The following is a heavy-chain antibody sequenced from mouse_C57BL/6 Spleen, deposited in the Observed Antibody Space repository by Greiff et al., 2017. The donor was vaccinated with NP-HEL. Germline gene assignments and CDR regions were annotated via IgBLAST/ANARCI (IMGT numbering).Heavy chain of an antibody. V-gene: IGHV1-55*01. J-gene: IGHJ1*03. CDR1: GYTFTSYW. Sequence: VQLQQSGAELVKPGASVKMSCKASGYTFTSYWITWVKQRPGQGLEWIGDIYPGSGSTNYNEKFKSKATLTVDTSSSTAYMQLSRLTSEDSAVYYCARAPYYYGSSPYGYFDVWGTGTTVTVSS. CDR2: IYPGSGST. CDR3: ARAPYYYGSSPYGYFDV. D-gene: IGHD1-1*01.